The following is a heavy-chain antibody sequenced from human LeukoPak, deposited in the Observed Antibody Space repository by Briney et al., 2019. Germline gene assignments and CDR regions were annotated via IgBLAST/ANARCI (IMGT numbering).Heavy chain of an antibody. CDR3: ATGSYYYDSSGYYYGYDAFNI. Sequence: TGGSLRLSCAASGFTFSSYWMHWVRQAPGKGLVWVSRINSDGSSTSYADSVKGRFTISRDNSKNSLYLQMNSLRAEDTALYYCATGSYYYDSSGYYYGYDAFNIWGQGTMVTVSS. CDR2: INSDGSST. J-gene: IGHJ3*02. V-gene: IGHV3-74*01. D-gene: IGHD3-22*01. CDR1: GFTFSSYW.